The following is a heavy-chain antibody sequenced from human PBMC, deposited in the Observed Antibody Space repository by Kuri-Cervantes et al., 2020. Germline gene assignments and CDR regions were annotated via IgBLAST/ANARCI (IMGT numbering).Heavy chain of an antibody. V-gene: IGHV1-69*13. D-gene: IGHD1-1*01. CDR3: ARDGTGTGMDY. CDR1: GGTFSSYA. J-gene: IGHJ4*02. CDR2: IIPIFGTA. Sequence: SAVTVSCKASGGTFSSYAISWVRQAPGQGLEWMGGIIPIFGTANYAQKFQGRVTINADESTSTAYMELSSLRSEDTAVYYFARDGTGTGMDYWGQGTLVTVSS.